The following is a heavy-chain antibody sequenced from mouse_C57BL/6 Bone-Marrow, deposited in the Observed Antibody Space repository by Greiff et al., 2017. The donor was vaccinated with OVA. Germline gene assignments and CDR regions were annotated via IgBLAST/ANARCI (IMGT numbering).Heavy chain of an antibody. V-gene: IGHV1-63*01. CDR1: GYTFTNYW. D-gene: IGHD2-3*01. Sequence: VQLQQSGAELVRPGTSVKMSCKASGYTFTNYWIGWAKQRPGHGLEWIGDIYPGGGYTNYNEKFKGKATLTADKSSSTAYMQFSSLTSEDSAIYYCARFGWLLRGWAMDYWGQGTSVTVSS. J-gene: IGHJ4*01. CDR2: IYPGGGYT. CDR3: ARFGWLLRGWAMDY.